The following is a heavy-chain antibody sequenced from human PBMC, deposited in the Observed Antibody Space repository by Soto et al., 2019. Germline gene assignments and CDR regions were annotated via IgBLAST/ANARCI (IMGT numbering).Heavy chain of an antibody. V-gene: IGHV4-34*01. CDR2: MSHSGGT. CDR1: GGFVSSGSYY. CDR3: ARVERGTATTVVDAFDI. J-gene: IGHJ3*02. D-gene: IGHD1-1*01. Sequence: QVQLQQWGAGLLKPSETLSLTCAVYGGFVSSGSYYWSWIRQPPGKGLEWIGEMSHSGGTHFNPSLKRRIPSTVRTVKDQFSLKMSSVTAADTALYYCARVERGTATTVVDAFDIWGPGTMVTVSS.